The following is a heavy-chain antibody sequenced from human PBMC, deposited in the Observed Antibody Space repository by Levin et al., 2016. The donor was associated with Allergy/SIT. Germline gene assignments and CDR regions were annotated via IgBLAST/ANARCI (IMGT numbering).Heavy chain of an antibody. Sequence: GGSLRLSCAASGFTFSSYGMHWVRQAPGKGLEWVAVIWYDGSNKYYADSVKGRFTISRDNSKNTLYLQMNSLRAEDTAVYYCARGRTGTAMVTGERYYYMDVWGKGTTVTVSS. CDR3: ARGRTGTAMVTGERYYYMDV. D-gene: IGHD5-18*01. CDR1: GFTFSSYG. J-gene: IGHJ6*03. CDR2: IWYDGSNK. V-gene: IGHV3-33*01.